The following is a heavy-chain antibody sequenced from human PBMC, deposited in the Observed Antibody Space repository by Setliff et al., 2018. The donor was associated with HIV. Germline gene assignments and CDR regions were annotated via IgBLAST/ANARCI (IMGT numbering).Heavy chain of an antibody. D-gene: IGHD4-17*01. CDR3: ARNDDYGGKSHDC. J-gene: IGHJ4*02. CDR1: RDSINGHW. V-gene: IGHV4-59*08. Sequence: SETLSLTCTVSRDSINGHWWSWIRQPPGKGLEWTGSIHYSGITHYNPSLKSRVTMSVDTSKNHVSLKLTSVTAADTAVYYCARNDDYGGKSHDCWGQGTLVTVSS. CDR2: IHYSGIT.